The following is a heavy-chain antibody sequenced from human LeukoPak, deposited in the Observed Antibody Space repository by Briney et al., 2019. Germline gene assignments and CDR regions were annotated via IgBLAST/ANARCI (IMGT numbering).Heavy chain of an antibody. J-gene: IGHJ4*02. CDR2: ISHSGST. CDR1: GGSIISDRFY. Sequence: SETLSLTCTVSGGSIISDRFYWGWIRQPPGKGLEWIGRISHSGSTYYNPSLKSRVTISVDTSKSQFSLKLSSVTAADTAVYYCARNYYDSSGYYPYFFDYWGQGTLVTVSS. CDR3: ARNYYDSSGYYPYFFDY. D-gene: IGHD3-22*01. V-gene: IGHV4-39*01.